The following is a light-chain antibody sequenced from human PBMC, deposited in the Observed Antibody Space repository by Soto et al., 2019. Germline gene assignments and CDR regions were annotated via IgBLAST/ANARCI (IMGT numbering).Light chain of an antibody. Sequence: EIVMTQSPATLSVSPGERATLSCRASQSVSSKLAWYQQKPGQAPRLLIYGASTRATGIPARFSGSGSGTEFTLTISSLQSEDFAVYSCQQYNNSPLTFGGGTKVEIK. CDR1: QSVSSK. J-gene: IGKJ4*01. CDR3: QQYNNSPLT. V-gene: IGKV3-15*01. CDR2: GAS.